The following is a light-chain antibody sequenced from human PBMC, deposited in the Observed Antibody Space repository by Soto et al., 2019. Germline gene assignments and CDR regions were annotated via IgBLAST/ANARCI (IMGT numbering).Light chain of an antibody. CDR2: CAT. CDR3: QQYGSSPA. CDR1: QSVSSSY. V-gene: IGKV3-20*01. J-gene: IGKJ4*01. Sequence: EMVLTQSPGTLSLSPGERATLSCRASQSVSSSYLAWYHQKPGQAPRLLIYCATSRATGIPATFSCSGSRRDFTLTIGRLAPEVFAVYYCQQYGSSPAFGGGTMVEIK.